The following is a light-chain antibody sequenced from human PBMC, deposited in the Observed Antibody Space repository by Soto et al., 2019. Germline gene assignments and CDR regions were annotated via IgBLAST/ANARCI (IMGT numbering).Light chain of an antibody. CDR3: QHYNSYSEA. J-gene: IGKJ1*01. Sequence: DIQMTQSPSTPSGSVGDRVTITCRASQTISSWLAWYQQKPGKAPKLLIYKASTLKSGVPSRFSGSGSGTEFTLTISSLQPDDFATYYGQHYNSYSEAFGQGTKVDIK. CDR2: KAS. V-gene: IGKV1-5*03. CDR1: QTISSW.